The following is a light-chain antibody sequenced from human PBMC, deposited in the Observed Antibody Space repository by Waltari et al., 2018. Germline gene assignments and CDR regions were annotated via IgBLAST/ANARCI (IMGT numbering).Light chain of an antibody. CDR1: NSDIGAFNY. J-gene: IGLJ1*01. CDR2: DVI. V-gene: IGLV2-11*01. CDR3: TSYAGANTYV. Sequence: ALTQPPSVSGSPGQSVTISCTGTNSDIGAFNYVSWYQQHPAKSPKLIIYDVIKRPSGVSDRFSGSKSGNTASLTISGLQAENESDYFCTSYAGANTYVFGTGTRLTVL.